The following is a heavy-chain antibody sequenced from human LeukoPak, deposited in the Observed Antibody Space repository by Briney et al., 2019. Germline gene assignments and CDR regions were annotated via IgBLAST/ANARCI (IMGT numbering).Heavy chain of an antibody. CDR2: LSGSGGDT. Sequence: GGSLRLSCVASGFTFGHNAMAWVRQAPGKRLEWVSALSGSGGDTFYADSVKGRFTISRDNFKNTLYLQLSSLRPDDTAVYYCAKGAPSSSSIFDFWGPGTLVTVSS. V-gene: IGHV3-23*01. CDR1: GFTFGHNA. J-gene: IGHJ4*02. CDR3: AKGAPSSSSIFDF. D-gene: IGHD6-6*01.